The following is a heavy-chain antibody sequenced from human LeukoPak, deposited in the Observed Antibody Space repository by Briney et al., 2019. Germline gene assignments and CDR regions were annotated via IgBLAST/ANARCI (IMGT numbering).Heavy chain of an antibody. CDR3: ARLWRDGSNWYPDDN. CDR2: TSVNEGA. Sequence: SETLSLTCTVSGASVTAYLWSWIRQPAGQGLEWIGRTSVNEGATYNPSLMSRVTMSVDTSKNQFSLRLTSMTAADTAIYYCARLWRDGSNWYPDDNWGQGTLVTVSS. CDR1: GASVTAYL. J-gene: IGHJ4*02. V-gene: IGHV4-4*07. D-gene: IGHD6-13*01.